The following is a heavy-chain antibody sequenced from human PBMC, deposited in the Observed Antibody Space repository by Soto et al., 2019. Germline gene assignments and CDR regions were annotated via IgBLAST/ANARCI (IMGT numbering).Heavy chain of an antibody. J-gene: IGHJ4*02. D-gene: IGHD1-20*01. Sequence: GGSLRLSCEASGFTLRNYAVTWIRQAPGKGLEWVSLISANDVGTYYAESVKTRFTISTDQSRNTVYLQMDSLRADDTAIYYCAKAKNDYNWDNRPPFDYWGQGTLVTVSS. CDR1: GFTLRNYA. V-gene: IGHV3-23*01. CDR3: AKAKNDYNWDNRPPFDY. CDR2: ISANDVGT.